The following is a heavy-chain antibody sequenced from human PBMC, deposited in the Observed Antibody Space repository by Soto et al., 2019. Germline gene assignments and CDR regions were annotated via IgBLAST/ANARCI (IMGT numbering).Heavy chain of an antibody. CDR1: GFTFSSYA. CDR2: ISGSGGST. V-gene: IGHV3-23*01. Sequence: GGSLRLSCAASGFTFSSYAMSWVRQAPGKGLEWVSAISGSGGSTYYADSVKGRFTISRDNSKNTLYLQMNSLRAEETAVYYCAKDMLVVAAIGVYYYYGMDVWGQGTTVTVSS. D-gene: IGHD2-15*01. J-gene: IGHJ6*02. CDR3: AKDMLVVAAIGVYYYYGMDV.